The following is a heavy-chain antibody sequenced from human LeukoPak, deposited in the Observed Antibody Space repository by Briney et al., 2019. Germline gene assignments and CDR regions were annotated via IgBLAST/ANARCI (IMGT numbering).Heavy chain of an antibody. V-gene: IGHV3-11*01. CDR2: ISSSGSTI. CDR3: ARDEVVVTAIVEYYYYYGMDV. CDR1: GFTFSDYY. D-gene: IGHD2-21*02. J-gene: IGHJ6*02. Sequence: GGSLRLSCAASGFTFSDYYMSWIRQAPGKGLEWVSYISSSGSTIYYADSVKGRFTISRDNAKNSLYLQMNSLRAEDTAVYYCARDEVVVTAIVEYYYYYGMDVWGQGTTVTVSS.